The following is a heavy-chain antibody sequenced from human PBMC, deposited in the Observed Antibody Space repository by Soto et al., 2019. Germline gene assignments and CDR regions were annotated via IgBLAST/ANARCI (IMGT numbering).Heavy chain of an antibody. CDR3: ASPREGQWLVFDH. CDR2: ISKDGLDR. Sequence: GGSLRLSCVVSGFTFSDFGMHWVRQSPGEGLAWVASISKDGLDRYYSESVKGRFTISRDDSKNTVFLQMNSLKVEDTAAYFCASPREGQWLVFDHWGQRTLVT. CDR1: GFTFSDFG. V-gene: IGHV3-30*19. D-gene: IGHD6-19*01. J-gene: IGHJ4*02.